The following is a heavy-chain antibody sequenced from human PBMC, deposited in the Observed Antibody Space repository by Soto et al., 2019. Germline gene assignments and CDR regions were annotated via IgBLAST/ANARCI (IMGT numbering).Heavy chain of an antibody. Sequence: GGSLRLSCAASGFTFSSYSMNWVRQAPGKGLEWVSSISSSSSYIYYADSVKGRFTISRDNAKNSLYLQMNSLRAEDTAVYYCARDLVRGGWYSSNWFDPWGQGTLVTVSS. D-gene: IGHD6-19*01. CDR3: ARDLVRGGWYSSNWFDP. V-gene: IGHV3-21*01. CDR1: GFTFSSYS. CDR2: ISSSSSYI. J-gene: IGHJ5*02.